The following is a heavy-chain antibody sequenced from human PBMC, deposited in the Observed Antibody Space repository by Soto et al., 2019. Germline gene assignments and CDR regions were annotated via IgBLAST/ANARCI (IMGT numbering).Heavy chain of an antibody. CDR3: ASLIWFGELDLFDY. CDR1: GFPFTNYW. CDR2: IKQDGREK. V-gene: IGHV3-7*01. Sequence: PGGSLRLSCVSSGFPFTNYWMSWVRQAPGKGLEWVANIKQDGREKYYADSVKGRFTISRDNSKNTLYLQMNSLRAEDTAVYYCASLIWFGELDLFDYWGQGTLVIVSS. J-gene: IGHJ4*02. D-gene: IGHD3-10*01.